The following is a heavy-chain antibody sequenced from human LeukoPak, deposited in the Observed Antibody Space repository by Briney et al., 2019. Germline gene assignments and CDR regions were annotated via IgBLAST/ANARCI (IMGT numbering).Heavy chain of an antibody. CDR3: AKGGSFRYCSSTSCEDYYYYYYYMDV. CDR1: GFTFSSYG. CDR2: ISYDGSNK. J-gene: IGHJ6*03. Sequence: GGSLRLSCAASGFTFSSYGMHWVRQAPGKGLEWVAVISYDGSNKYYADSVKGRFTISRDNSKNTLYLQMNSLRAEDTAVYYCAKGGSFRYCSSTSCEDYYYYYYYMDVWGKGTTVTISS. V-gene: IGHV3-30*18. D-gene: IGHD2-2*01.